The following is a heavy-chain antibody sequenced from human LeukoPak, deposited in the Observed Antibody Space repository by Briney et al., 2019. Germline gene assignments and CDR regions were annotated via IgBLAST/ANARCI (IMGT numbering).Heavy chain of an antibody. Sequence: SETLSLTCTVSGGSISSSSYYWGWIRQPPGKGLEWIGTIYYSGSTNYNPSLKSRVTISVDTSKNQFSLKLSSVTAADTAVYYCARTSKYSSGWHAYYYYMDVWGKGTTVTVSS. J-gene: IGHJ6*03. CDR2: IYYSGST. V-gene: IGHV4-39*07. CDR3: ARTSKYSSGWHAYYYYMDV. CDR1: GGSISSSSYY. D-gene: IGHD6-19*01.